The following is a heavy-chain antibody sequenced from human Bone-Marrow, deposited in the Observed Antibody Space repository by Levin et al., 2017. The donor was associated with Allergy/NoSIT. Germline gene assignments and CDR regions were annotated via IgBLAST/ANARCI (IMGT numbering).Heavy chain of an antibody. CDR2: VYPGDSNA. D-gene: IGHD2-8*02. Sequence: KLGESLKISCQTSGYGFISYWIGWVRQMPGRGLEWMGIVYPGDSNARYSPSFQGQVTISVDQSVSTAYLEWGSLKVSDTAMYYCARQPSTGRSNEDYFDYWGQGTLVAVSS. J-gene: IGHJ4*02. CDR3: ARQPSTGRSNEDYFDY. V-gene: IGHV5-51*01. CDR1: GYGFISYW.